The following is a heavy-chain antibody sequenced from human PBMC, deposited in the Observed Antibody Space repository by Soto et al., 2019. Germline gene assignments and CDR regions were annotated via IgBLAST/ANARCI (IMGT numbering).Heavy chain of an antibody. J-gene: IGHJ6*02. Sequence: GRSLILSCASSGFTFSNYSMSLVRPAPGKGLEWVSAISGSGGSTYYADSVKGRFTISRDNSKNTLYLQMNSLRAEDTAVYYCANLPYPLNYEFYYYGMDVWGQGTTVTVSS. V-gene: IGHV3-23*01. D-gene: IGHD1-7*01. CDR2: ISGSGGST. CDR1: GFTFSNYS. CDR3: ANLPYPLNYEFYYYGMDV.